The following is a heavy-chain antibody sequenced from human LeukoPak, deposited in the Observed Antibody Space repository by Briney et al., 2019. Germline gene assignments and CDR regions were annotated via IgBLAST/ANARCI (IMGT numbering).Heavy chain of an antibody. Sequence: ASVKVSCKASVGTFSSYAISWVRQAPGQGLEWMGGIIPIFGTANYAQKFQGRVTITADKSTSTAYMELSSLRSEDTAVYYCARGDSGSSHMDVWGKGTTVTVSS. CDR3: ARGDSGSSHMDV. V-gene: IGHV1-69*06. CDR2: IIPIFGTA. D-gene: IGHD3-10*01. CDR1: VGTFSSYA. J-gene: IGHJ6*04.